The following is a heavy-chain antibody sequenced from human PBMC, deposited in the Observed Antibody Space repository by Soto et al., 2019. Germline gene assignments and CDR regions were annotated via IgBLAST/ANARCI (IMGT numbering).Heavy chain of an antibody. Sequence: QVQLVESGGGAVQPGESLRISCEASGFSFGGVGMHWVRQAPGKGLEWVALIWYDGSKKYYADSVQGRFTISRDNSRKTVYLEMTSLRGDDTAMYYCGRAIAEVNDACDMWGKGTTVTVSP. CDR1: GFSFGGVG. CDR2: IWYDGSKK. D-gene: IGHD3-16*02. CDR3: GRAIAEVNDACDM. V-gene: IGHV3-33*01. J-gene: IGHJ3*02.